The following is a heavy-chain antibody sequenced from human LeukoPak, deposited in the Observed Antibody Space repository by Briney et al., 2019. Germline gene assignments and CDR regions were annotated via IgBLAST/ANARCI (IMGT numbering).Heavy chain of an antibody. CDR1: GFTFSSYA. V-gene: IGHV3-30-3*01. J-gene: IGHJ5*02. D-gene: IGHD3-10*01. CDR2: MSYDGSNK. CDR3: ATLTVRGGFDP. Sequence: GGSLRLSCAASGFTFSSYAMHWVRQAPGKGLEWVAVMSYDGSNKYYADSVKGRFTISRDSSKNTLYLQMNSLRAEDTAVYYCATLTVRGGFDPWGQGTLVTVSS.